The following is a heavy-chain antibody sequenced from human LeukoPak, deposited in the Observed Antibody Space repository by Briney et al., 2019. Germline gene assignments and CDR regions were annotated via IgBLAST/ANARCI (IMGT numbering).Heavy chain of an antibody. CDR1: GYSFTNYW. CDR3: ARRVAMIVVDDAFDI. J-gene: IGHJ3*02. CDR2: INPGDSDT. V-gene: IGHV5-51*01. Sequence: GESLKISCKGSGYSFTNYWIGWVRQMPGKGLEWMGIINPGDSDTRYSPSFQGQVTISADKSISTAYLQWSSLKASDTAMYYCARRVAMIVVDDAFDIWGQGTMVTVSS. D-gene: IGHD3-22*01.